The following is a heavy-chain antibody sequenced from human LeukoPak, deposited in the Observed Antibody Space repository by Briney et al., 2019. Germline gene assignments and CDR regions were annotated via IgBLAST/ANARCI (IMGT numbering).Heavy chain of an antibody. CDR1: GFTFSNYA. CDR2: ISDDAADT. CDR3: GPIDF. V-gene: IGHV3-30-3*01. Sequence: PGGSLRLSCAASGFTFSNYAMNWVRQAPGKGLEWVAVISDDAADTYYAGSVEGRFSISRDNSKNIVFLQMKSLRPEDTAVYYCGPIDFWGPGTLVIVSS. J-gene: IGHJ4*02.